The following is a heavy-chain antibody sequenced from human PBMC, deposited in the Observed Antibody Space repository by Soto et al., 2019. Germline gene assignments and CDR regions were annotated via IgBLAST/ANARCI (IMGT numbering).Heavy chain of an antibody. V-gene: IGHV4-31*03. J-gene: IGHJ4*02. Sequence: SETLSLTCTVSGGSISSGGYYWILIRQHPGKGLEWIGYIYYSGSTYYNPSLKSRVTISVDTSKNQFSLKLSSVTAADTAGDYCARREIQGPIDDWGQGTLGTSPQ. D-gene: IGHD1-26*01. CDR2: IYYSGST. CDR1: GGSISSGGYY. CDR3: ARREIQGPIDD.